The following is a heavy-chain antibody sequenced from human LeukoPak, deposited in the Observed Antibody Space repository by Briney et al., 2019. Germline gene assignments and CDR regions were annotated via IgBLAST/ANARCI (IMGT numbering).Heavy chain of an antibody. CDR3: ARGPPVEVADHNFDY. J-gene: IGHJ4*02. CDR2: INHSGST. CDR1: GGSFSGYY. Sequence: PSETLSLTCAVYGGSFSGYYWSWIRQPPGKGLEWIGEINHSGSTNYNPSLKSRVTISVDTSKNQFSLKLSSVTAADTAVYYCARGPPVEVADHNFDYWGQGTLVTVSS. V-gene: IGHV4-34*01. D-gene: IGHD6-19*01.